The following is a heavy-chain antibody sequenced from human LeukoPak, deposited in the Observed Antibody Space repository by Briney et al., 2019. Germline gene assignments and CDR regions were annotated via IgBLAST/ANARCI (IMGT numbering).Heavy chain of an antibody. D-gene: IGHD2-15*01. CDR1: GFTFGSFS. CDR3: ARDPGRSGGSCYSDY. CDR2: ISSSGSGTYI. V-gene: IGHV3-21*01. Sequence: GGSLRLSCAASGFTFGSFSMTWVRQAPGKGLKWVSTISSSGSGTYIYYADSVKGRFAISRDNAKNSLYLQMNSLRAEDTAVYYCARDPGRSGGSCYSDYWGQGTLVTVSS. J-gene: IGHJ4*02.